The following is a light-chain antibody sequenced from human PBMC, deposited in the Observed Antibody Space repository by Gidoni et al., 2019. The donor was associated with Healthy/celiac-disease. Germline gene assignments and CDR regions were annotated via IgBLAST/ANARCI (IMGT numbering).Light chain of an antibody. CDR1: KLGDKY. CDR2: QDS. V-gene: IGLV3-1*01. J-gene: IGLJ2*01. Sequence: ELTQPPSVSVSPGQTASITCSGDKLGDKYACWYQQKPGQSPVLVIYQDSKRPSGIPERFSGSNSGNTATLTISGTQAMDEADYYCQAWDSSTVVFGGGTYLTVL. CDR3: QAWDSSTVV.